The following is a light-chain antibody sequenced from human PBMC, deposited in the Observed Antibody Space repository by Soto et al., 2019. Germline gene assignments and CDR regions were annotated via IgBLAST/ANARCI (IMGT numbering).Light chain of an antibody. CDR2: AAS. CDR3: QQSYSTTWT. V-gene: IGKV1-39*01. J-gene: IGKJ1*01. CDR1: QGISTY. Sequence: DIQMTQSPSSLSASVGDRVTITCRASQGISTYLNWYLQKPGKAPKXLIYAASSLQSGVPSRFSGSGSETDLTITINRLKPEDFETDSCQQSYSTTWTFGQGTKVDIK.